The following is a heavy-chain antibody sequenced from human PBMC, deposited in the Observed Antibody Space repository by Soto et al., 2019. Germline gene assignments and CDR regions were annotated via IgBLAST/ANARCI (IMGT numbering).Heavy chain of an antibody. Sequence: ASVKVSCKASGYTFTSYDINWVRQATGQGLEWMGWMNPNSGNTGYAQKFQGRVTMTRNTSISTAYMELSSLRSEDTAVYYCAKRSIAAPYYFDYRGQGTLVTVSS. J-gene: IGHJ4*02. CDR2: MNPNSGNT. CDR3: AKRSIAAPYYFDY. V-gene: IGHV1-8*01. CDR1: GYTFTSYD. D-gene: IGHD6-6*01.